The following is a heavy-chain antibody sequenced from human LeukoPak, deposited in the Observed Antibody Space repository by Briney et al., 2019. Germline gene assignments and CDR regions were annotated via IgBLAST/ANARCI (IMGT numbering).Heavy chain of an antibody. CDR2: IYYSGST. J-gene: IGHJ4*02. Sequence: SETLSLTCTVSGGSISSSSYYWGWIRQPPGKGLEWIGSIYYSGSTYYNPSLKSRVTISVDTSKNQFSLKLSSVTAADTAVYYRARHYSSGWYDYWGQGTLVTVSS. V-gene: IGHV4-39*01. CDR1: GGSISSSSYY. CDR3: ARHYSSGWYDY. D-gene: IGHD6-19*01.